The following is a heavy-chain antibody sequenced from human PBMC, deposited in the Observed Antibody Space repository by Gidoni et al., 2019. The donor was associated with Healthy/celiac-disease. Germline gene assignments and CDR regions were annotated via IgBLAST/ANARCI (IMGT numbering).Heavy chain of an antibody. CDR2: ISSSSSPI. V-gene: IGHV3-48*01. CDR1: GVTFSSYS. D-gene: IGHD3-16*01. J-gene: IGHJ4*02. Sequence: EVQRVESGGGLVQAGGSRRRSCAAAGVTFSSYSMNWVRQAPGKGLEWVSYISSSSSPIYYADSVKGRFTISRDNAKNSLYLQMNSLRAEDTAVYYCYGGGTFGGVVDYWGQGTLVTVSS. CDR3: YGGGTFGGVVDY.